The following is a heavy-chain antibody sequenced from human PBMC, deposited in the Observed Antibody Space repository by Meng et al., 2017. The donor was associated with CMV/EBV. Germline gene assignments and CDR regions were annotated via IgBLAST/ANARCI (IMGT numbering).Heavy chain of an antibody. Sequence: GESLKISCAASGFTVSSNYMSWVRQAPGKGLEWASVIYSGGSTYYADSVKGRFTISRDNSKNTLYLQMNSLRAEDTAVYYCARDGVAGIDYWGQGTLVTVSS. V-gene: IGHV3-53*01. J-gene: IGHJ4*02. CDR2: IYSGGST. CDR1: GFTVSSNY. D-gene: IGHD6-19*01. CDR3: ARDGVAGIDY.